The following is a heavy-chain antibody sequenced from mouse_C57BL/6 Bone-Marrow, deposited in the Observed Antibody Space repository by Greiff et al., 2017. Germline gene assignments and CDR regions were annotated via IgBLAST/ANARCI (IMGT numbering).Heavy chain of an antibody. CDR2: IYPGDGDT. D-gene: IGHD1-1*01. CDR3: ARRDYGSSLYYFDY. V-gene: IGHV1-82*01. J-gene: IGHJ2*01. Sequence: VQLQQSGPELVKPGASVKISCKASGYAFSSSWMNWVKQRPGKGLEWIGRIYPGDGDTNYNGKFKGKATLTADKSSSTAYMQLSSLTSEDSAVYVCARRDYGSSLYYFDYWGQGTTLTVSS. CDR1: GYAFSSSW.